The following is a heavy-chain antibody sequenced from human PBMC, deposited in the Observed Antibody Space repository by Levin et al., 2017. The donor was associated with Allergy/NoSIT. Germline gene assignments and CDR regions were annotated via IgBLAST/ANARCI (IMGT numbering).Heavy chain of an antibody. CDR3: ARELADFNGDYGWYLDR. J-gene: IGHJ2*01. CDR1: GFTFSRSD. V-gene: IGHV3-13*04. CDR2: IGSAGDT. Sequence: GESLKISCAASGFTFSRSDMHWVRQVTGKGLEWVSAIGSAGDTYYAASVKGRFTISRENGKNSLYLQMNNLRAGDTAVYYCARELADFNGDYGWYLDRWGRGTLVTVSS. D-gene: IGHD4-17*01.